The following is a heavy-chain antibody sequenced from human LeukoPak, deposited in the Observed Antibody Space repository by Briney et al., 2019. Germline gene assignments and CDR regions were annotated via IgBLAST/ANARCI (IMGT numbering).Heavy chain of an antibody. Sequence: SETLSLTCAVYGGSFSGYYWGWIRQPPGKGLEWIGEINHSGSTNYNPSLKSRVTISVDTSKNQFSLKLSSVTAADTAVYYCARGIKYRGYSYGSAWFDPWGQGTLVTVSS. J-gene: IGHJ5*02. D-gene: IGHD5-18*01. V-gene: IGHV4-34*01. CDR3: ARGIKYRGYSYGSAWFDP. CDR2: INHSGST. CDR1: GGSFSGYY.